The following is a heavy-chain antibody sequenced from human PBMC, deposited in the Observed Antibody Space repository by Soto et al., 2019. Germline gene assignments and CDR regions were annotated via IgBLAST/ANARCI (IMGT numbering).Heavy chain of an antibody. J-gene: IGHJ4*02. CDR2: SNYRGDT. CDR3: GREIQFHYFDS. Sequence: QVQLQESGPGLVQPSQALSLTCTVSGDSISSGRSYWSWIRHHPGKGLEWIGYSNYRGDTHYNPSLKSRVTISVETSKNQFSLKLTSVTAADTAVYYCGREIQFHYFDSWGQGTLVTVSS. CDR1: GDSISSGRSY. V-gene: IGHV4-31*03. D-gene: IGHD2-21*01.